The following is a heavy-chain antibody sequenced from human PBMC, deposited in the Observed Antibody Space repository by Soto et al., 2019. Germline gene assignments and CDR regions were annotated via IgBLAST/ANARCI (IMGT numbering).Heavy chain of an antibody. J-gene: IGHJ5*02. D-gene: IGHD6-13*01. CDR2: IYYSGST. V-gene: IGHV4-59*01. Sequence: SETLSLTCTVSGGSISSYYWSWIRQPPRKGMERIGYIYYSGSTNYNPSLKSRVTISVDTSKNQFSLKLSSVTAADTAVYYCARGAWSSRAYNWFDPWGQGTLVTVSS. CDR1: GGSISSYY. CDR3: ARGAWSSRAYNWFDP.